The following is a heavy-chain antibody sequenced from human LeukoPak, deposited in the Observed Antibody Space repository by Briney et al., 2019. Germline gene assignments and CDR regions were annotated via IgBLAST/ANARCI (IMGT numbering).Heavy chain of an antibody. Sequence: WIRQPPGKGLEWMGIIYPGDSDTRYSPSFQGQVTISADKSINTAYLQWSSLKASDTAIYYCARRGGYSYGPSFDYWGQGTLVTVSS. D-gene: IGHD5-18*01. CDR2: IYPGDSDT. J-gene: IGHJ4*02. CDR3: ARRGGYSYGPSFDY. V-gene: IGHV5-51*01.